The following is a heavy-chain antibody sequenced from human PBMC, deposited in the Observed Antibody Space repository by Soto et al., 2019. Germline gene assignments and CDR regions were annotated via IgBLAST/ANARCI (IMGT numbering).Heavy chain of an antibody. D-gene: IGHD3-3*01. CDR2: ISSSSSYI. CDR1: GFTFSSYS. Sequence: GGSLRLSCAASGFTFSSYSMNWVRQAPGKGLEWVSSISSSSSYIYYADSVKGRFTISRDNAKNSLYLQMNSLRAEDTAVYYCARDRGTIFGVATYRGMDVWGKGTTVTVSS. V-gene: IGHV3-21*01. J-gene: IGHJ6*04. CDR3: ARDRGTIFGVATYRGMDV.